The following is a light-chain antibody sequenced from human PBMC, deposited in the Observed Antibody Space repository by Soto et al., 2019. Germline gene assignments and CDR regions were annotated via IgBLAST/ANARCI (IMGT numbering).Light chain of an antibody. J-gene: IGKJ1*01. CDR2: GAS. Sequence: EIVMTQSPATLSVSPGERATLSCRASQSVSSNLAWYQQKPGQAPRLLIYGASTRATGIPARFSGSGSGTEFTLTISSLQSEDFAAYYCQQYNNRPRTFGQGTKVDIK. V-gene: IGKV3-15*01. CDR1: QSVSSN. CDR3: QQYNNRPRT.